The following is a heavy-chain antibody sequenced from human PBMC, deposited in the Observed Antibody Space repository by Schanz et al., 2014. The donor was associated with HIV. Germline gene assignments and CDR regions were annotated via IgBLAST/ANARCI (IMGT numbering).Heavy chain of an antibody. Sequence: QVQLVQSGAEVKKPGASVKVSCKASGYTFTGYYMHWVRQAPGQGLEWMGWINPNSGGTNSAQKFQGRVTMSMDTSISTAYMEVRSLRSDDTAMYYCARGLKDSSSSEAFHIWGQGTMVTVSS. V-gene: IGHV1-2*02. CDR2: INPNSGGT. D-gene: IGHD6-6*01. J-gene: IGHJ3*02. CDR1: GYTFTGYY. CDR3: ARGLKDSSSSEAFHI.